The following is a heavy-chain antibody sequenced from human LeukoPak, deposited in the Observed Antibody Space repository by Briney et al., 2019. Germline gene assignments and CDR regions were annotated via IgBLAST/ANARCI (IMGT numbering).Heavy chain of an antibody. CDR2: IYYSGST. CDR1: GGSISSYY. J-gene: IGHJ4*02. CDR3: ARGASHSSGYYYY. V-gene: IGHV4-59*01. D-gene: IGHD3-22*01. Sequence: SETLSLTCTVSGGSISSYYWSWIRQPPGEGLEWIGYIYYSGSTNYNPSLKSRVTISVDTSKNQFSLKLSSVTAADTAVYYCARGASHSSGYYYYWGQGTLVTVSS.